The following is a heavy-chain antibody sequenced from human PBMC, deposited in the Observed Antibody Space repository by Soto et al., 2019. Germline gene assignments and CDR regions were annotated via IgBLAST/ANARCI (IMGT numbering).Heavy chain of an antibody. CDR2: VYYTVST. J-gene: IGHJ4*02. D-gene: IGHD6-19*01. CDR3: ARSVAVPGAHIAY. V-gene: IGHV4-59*01. CDR1: GGSISGSY. Sequence: PSETLSLTCSVSGGSISGSYWSWIRQSPGKGLQWLGYVYYTVSTNYSPSLRSRVSISVDTSKNEFSLRLSSVTAADTAVYFCARSVAVPGAHIAYWGQGTQVTVSS.